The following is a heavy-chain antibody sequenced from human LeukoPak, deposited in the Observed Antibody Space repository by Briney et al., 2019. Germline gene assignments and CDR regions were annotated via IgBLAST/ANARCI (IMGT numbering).Heavy chain of an antibody. J-gene: IGHJ5*02. CDR2: INSDGSST. CDR1: GFTFSSYW. D-gene: IGHD3-22*01. CDR3: ARANYYDSSGYTGLNWFDP. Sequence: GGSLRLSCAASGFTFSSYWMHWVRQAPGKGLVWVSRINSDGSSTSYADSVKGRFTISRDNAKNTLYLQMNSLRAEDTAVYYCARANYYDSSGYTGLNWFDPWGQGTLVTVSS. V-gene: IGHV3-74*01.